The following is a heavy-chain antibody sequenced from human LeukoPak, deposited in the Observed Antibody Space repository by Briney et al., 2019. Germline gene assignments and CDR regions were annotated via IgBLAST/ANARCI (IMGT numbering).Heavy chain of an antibody. CDR3: ARAVGYKGFLDY. V-gene: IGHV4-59*01. D-gene: IGHD5-24*01. Sequence: PSETLSLTCTVSGDSISSYYWSWIRQPPGKGLEWIGYIYYSGSTNYNPSLKSRVTISVDTSKNQFSLKLSSVTAADTAVYYCARAVGYKGFLDYWGHGTLVTVSS. J-gene: IGHJ4*01. CDR1: GDSISSYY. CDR2: IYYSGST.